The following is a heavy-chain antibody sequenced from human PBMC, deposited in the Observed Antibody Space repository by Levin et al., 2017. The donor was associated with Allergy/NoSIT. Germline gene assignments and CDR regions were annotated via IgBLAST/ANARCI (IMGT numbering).Heavy chain of an antibody. CDR1: GGSISSYY. Sequence: SQTLSLTCTVSGGSISSYYWSWIRQPPGKGLEWIGYIYYSGSTNYNPSLKSRVTISVDTSKNQFSLKLSSVTAADTAVYYCARTTDPYTAITNWFDPWGQGTLVTVSS. J-gene: IGHJ5*02. V-gene: IGHV4-59*01. CDR3: ARTTDPYTAITNWFDP. CDR2: IYYSGST. D-gene: IGHD5-18*01.